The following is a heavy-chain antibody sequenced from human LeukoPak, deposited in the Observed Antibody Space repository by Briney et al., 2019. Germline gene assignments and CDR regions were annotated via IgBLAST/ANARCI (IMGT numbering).Heavy chain of an antibody. CDR1: GYTFTNYW. Sequence: GESLKISCKVSGYTFTNYWVGWVCQKPGEGLEWMGIINPGNSDTRYSPSLQGQVTISVDKSISTAYLQCSSLKTSDTAMCYCARLLNGGSVDYWGQGTLVTVSS. CDR2: INPGNSDT. CDR3: ARLLNGGSVDY. D-gene: IGHD2-8*01. J-gene: IGHJ4*02. V-gene: IGHV5-51*01.